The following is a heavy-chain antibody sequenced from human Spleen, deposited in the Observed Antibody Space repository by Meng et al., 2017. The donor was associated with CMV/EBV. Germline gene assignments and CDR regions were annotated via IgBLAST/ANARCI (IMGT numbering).Heavy chain of an antibody. Sequence: SYGMHWVRQAPGKGLEWVAAIWYDGSNKYYGESVKGRFTSFRDNSKNKLYLQMNSLRAEDTAVYYCAKDSHYCSSTSCYGVYSFDSWGQGTLVTVSS. CDR2: IWYDGSNK. J-gene: IGHJ4*02. CDR1: SYG. CDR3: AKDSHYCSSTSCYGVYSFDS. V-gene: IGHV3-33*06. D-gene: IGHD2-2*01.